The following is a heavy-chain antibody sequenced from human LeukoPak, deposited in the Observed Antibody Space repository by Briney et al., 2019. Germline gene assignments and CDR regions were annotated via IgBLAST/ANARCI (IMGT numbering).Heavy chain of an antibody. J-gene: IGHJ4*02. V-gene: IGHV1-18*01. Sequence: ASVKVSCKASGYTFTSYGISWVRQAPGQGLEWMGWISTYNGNTNYAQNLQGRVTMTTDTSTSTAYMALRSLRSDDTAVYYCARVSYDISGHYFLGSVDYWGQGTLVTVSS. D-gene: IGHD3-22*01. CDR1: GYTFTSYG. CDR2: ISTYNGNT. CDR3: ARVSYDISGHYFLGSVDY.